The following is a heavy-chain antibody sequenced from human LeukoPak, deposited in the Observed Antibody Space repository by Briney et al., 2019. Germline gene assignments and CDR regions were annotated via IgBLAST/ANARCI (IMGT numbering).Heavy chain of an antibody. CDR3: ARHIDSSHYPFDY. CDR1: GFTFSSYV. Sequence: GGSLRLSCAASGFTFSSYVMSWVRQAPGKGLEWVLSISGRGGSTFYADPVKGRFTISRDISTNIVYLQMDSLRVDDTAVYYCARHIDSSHYPFDYWGQGTLVTVSS. V-gene: IGHV3-23*01. CDR2: ISGRGGST. J-gene: IGHJ4*02. D-gene: IGHD6-13*01.